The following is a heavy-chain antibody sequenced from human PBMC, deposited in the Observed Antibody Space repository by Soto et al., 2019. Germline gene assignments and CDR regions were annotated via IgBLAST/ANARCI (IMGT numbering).Heavy chain of an antibody. D-gene: IGHD3-16*01. CDR2: IYYSGST. CDR1: GGSVSSYY. CDR3: ARGWGNYFDY. Sequence: PSETLSLTCTVSGGSVSSYYWSWIRQPPGKGLEWIGYIYYSGSTNYNPSLKSRVTISVDTSKNQFSLKLSSVTAADTAVYYCARGWGNYFDYWGQGTLVTVSS. J-gene: IGHJ4*02. V-gene: IGHV4-59*02.